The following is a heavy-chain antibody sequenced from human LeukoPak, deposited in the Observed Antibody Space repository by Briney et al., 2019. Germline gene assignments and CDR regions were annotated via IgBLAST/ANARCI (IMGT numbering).Heavy chain of an antibody. D-gene: IGHD3-10*01. CDR3: ARVDYYGSGNYFDY. Sequence: SETLSLTCTVSGGSISSGDCYWSWIPQHPGQGLEWFGYNYYSGNTNHNPSSDSGVIISAVTSKNQFSLKLRTVTAPDTAVYYCARVDYYGSGNYFDYWGQGTLVTVSS. V-gene: IGHV4-31*03. CDR2: NYYSGNT. J-gene: IGHJ4*02. CDR1: GGSISSGDCY.